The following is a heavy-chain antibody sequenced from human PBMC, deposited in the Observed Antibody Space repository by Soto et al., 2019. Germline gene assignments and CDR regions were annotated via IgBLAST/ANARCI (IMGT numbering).Heavy chain of an antibody. CDR1: EFSVSSNY. CDR2: IYASGST. D-gene: IGHD2-2*01. V-gene: IGHV3-66*01. CDR3: ARNPYCFTTGCYYTDY. Sequence: EVQLVESGGGLVQPGESLRLSCAASEFSVSSNYISWVRQAPGKGLEWVSVIYASGSTYYTDSVRGRFTISRDNSKNILYLKTNSLRAEDTAVYYCARNPYCFTTGCYYTDYWGQGTLVTVSS. J-gene: IGHJ4*02.